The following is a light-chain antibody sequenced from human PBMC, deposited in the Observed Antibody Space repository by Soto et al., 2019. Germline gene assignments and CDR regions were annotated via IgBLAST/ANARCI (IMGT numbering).Light chain of an antibody. J-gene: IGKJ3*01. CDR2: GAS. CDR3: QQYGSSSGT. CDR1: QSVSSN. Sequence: EIVMTQAPTTLSVSPGGRATLSRRASQSVSSNLAGYQQKPGQAPRLLIYGASARATGIPARFSGSGSGTDFTLTSSRLEPEDFAVYYCQQYGSSSGTFGPGTKVDIK. V-gene: IGKV3-15*01.